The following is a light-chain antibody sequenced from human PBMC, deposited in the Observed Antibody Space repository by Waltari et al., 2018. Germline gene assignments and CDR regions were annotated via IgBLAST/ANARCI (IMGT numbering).Light chain of an antibody. CDR2: DGS. Sequence: QAALTQLAPVPGFLGQSVPISCTVTLSVVGGYNLVPWYPLSPGKAPKLMIDDGSKRPSGVSNRLSGSKSGNTASLTISWLQAEDEADYYCCSYADSSTLVFGGGTKLTVL. CDR3: CSYADSSTLV. CDR1: LSVVGGYNL. V-gene: IGLV2-23*01. J-gene: IGLJ3*02.